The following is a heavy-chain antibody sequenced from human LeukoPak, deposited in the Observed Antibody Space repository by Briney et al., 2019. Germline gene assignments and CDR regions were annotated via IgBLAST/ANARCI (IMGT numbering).Heavy chain of an antibody. Sequence: RXXXAXXGXXFXSYAXHWVRQAPGKGLEWVAVISYGGSNKYYADSVKGRFTISRDNSKNTLYLQMDSLRAEDTAVYYCARDPHRYYDFWSGYYMGHYYMDVWGKGTTVTVSS. CDR3: ARDPHRYYDFWSGYYMGHYYMDV. CDR2: ISYGGSNK. V-gene: IGHV3-30*01. CDR1: GXXFXSYA. J-gene: IGHJ6*03. D-gene: IGHD3-3*01.